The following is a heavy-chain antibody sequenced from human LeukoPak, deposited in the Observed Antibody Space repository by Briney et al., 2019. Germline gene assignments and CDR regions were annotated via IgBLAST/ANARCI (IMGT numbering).Heavy chain of an antibody. D-gene: IGHD6-13*01. CDR3: ARGLGPYSTTWYPPLRY. Sequence: ASVKVSCRTSGYTFTTYDLNWVRQATGQGLEWMGWMNPNSGDTGYAQKFQGRVTMTRDTSISTAYMELGSLRSEDTAVYYCARGLGPYSTTWYPPLRYWGQGTLVTVSS. CDR2: MNPNSGDT. J-gene: IGHJ4*02. CDR1: GYTFTTYD. V-gene: IGHV1-8*01.